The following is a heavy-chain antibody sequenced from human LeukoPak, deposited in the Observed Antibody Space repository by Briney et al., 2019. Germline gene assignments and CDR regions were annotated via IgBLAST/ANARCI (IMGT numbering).Heavy chain of an antibody. Sequence: SETLSLTCTVSGDSISSYYWSWIRQPAGKGLEWIGRIHPSGSTNYNPSLKSRVTLSVDTSKNQFSLKLSSVTAADTAFYYCAREEYSSDWYGHDSWGQGTLVTVSS. CDR2: IHPSGST. D-gene: IGHD6-13*01. CDR3: AREEYSSDWYGHDS. CDR1: GDSISSYY. J-gene: IGHJ4*02. V-gene: IGHV4-4*07.